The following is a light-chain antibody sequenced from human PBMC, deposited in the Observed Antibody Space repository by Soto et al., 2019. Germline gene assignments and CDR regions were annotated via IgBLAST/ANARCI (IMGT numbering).Light chain of an antibody. CDR1: QGISNY. J-gene: IGKJ4*01. CDR3: HKYNHAPT. CDR2: AAS. Sequence: DIQMTQSPSSLSASVGDRVTITCRASQGISNYLAWYQQKPGKVPELLIYAASTLQSGVPSRFSGSGSGTEFSLNISGLQPEDVATYYCHKYNHAPTFGEGTKVEIK. V-gene: IGKV1-27*01.